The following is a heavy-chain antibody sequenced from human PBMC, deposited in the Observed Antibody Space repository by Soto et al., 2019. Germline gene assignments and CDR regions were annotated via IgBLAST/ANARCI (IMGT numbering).Heavy chain of an antibody. CDR2: ISGSGGST. Sequence: PGGSLRLSCAASGLTFSSSVMSWVRQAPGKGLEWVSAISGSGGSTYYADSEKGRFTISRDNCKNALYLQMNRLRAEDTAVYYCAKDIYELSLYYFGYWGHGAVVTVS. CDR1: GLTFSSSV. CDR3: AKDIYELSLYYFGY. D-gene: IGHD3-3*01. V-gene: IGHV3-23*01. J-gene: IGHJ4*01.